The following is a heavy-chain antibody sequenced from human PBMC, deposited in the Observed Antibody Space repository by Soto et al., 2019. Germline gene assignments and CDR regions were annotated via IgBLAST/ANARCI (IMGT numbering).Heavy chain of an antibody. CDR1: GFTFSSYG. CDR3: ARDPADTAMSHYFDY. Sequence: QVQLVESGGGVVQPGRSLRLSCAASGFTFSSYGMHWVHQAPGKGLEWVAVIWYDGSNKYYADSVKGRFTISRDNSKNTLYLQMNSLRAEDTAVYYCARDPADTAMSHYFDYWGQGTLVTVSS. J-gene: IGHJ4*02. D-gene: IGHD5-18*01. CDR2: IWYDGSNK. V-gene: IGHV3-33*01.